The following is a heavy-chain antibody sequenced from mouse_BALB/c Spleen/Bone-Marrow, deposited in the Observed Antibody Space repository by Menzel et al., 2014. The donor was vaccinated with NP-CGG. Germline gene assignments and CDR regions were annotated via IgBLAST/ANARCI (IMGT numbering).Heavy chain of an antibody. CDR3: TRSSGNWFAY. Sequence: QVQLQQSGAELVKPGASVKLSCKASGYTFTSYYIYWVKQRPGQGLEWIGEINPSNGGTNFNEKFKSKATLTVDKSSSTAYMQLSSLTSEDSAVYYCTRSSGNWFAYWGQGTLVTVSA. V-gene: IGHV1S81*02. CDR1: GYTFTSYY. D-gene: IGHD1-3*01. J-gene: IGHJ3*01. CDR2: INPSNGGT.